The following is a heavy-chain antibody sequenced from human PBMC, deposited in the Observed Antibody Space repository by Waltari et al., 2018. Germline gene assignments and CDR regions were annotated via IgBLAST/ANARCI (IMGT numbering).Heavy chain of an antibody. CDR3: ARDWERWPKLPDY. CDR1: GFTFSSYS. D-gene: IGHD3-16*01. J-gene: IGHJ4*02. CDR2: ISSSSSTI. Sequence: EVQLVESGGGLVQPGGSLRLSCAASGFTFSSYSMNWVRQAPGKGLEWVSYISSSSSTIYYADSVKGRFTISRDNAKNSLYLQMNSLRAEDTAVYYCARDWERWPKLPDYWGQGTLVTVSS. V-gene: IGHV3-48*04.